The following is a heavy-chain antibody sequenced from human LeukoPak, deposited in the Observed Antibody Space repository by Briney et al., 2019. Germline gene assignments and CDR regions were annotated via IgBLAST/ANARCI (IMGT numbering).Heavy chain of an antibody. V-gene: IGHV3-15*01. J-gene: IGHJ4*02. CDR2: IKSKTDGGTT. CDR1: GFTFSNAW. D-gene: IGHD3-10*01. Sequence: GGSLRLSCAASGFTFSNAWMSWVRQAPGKVLEWVGRIKSKTDGGTTDYAAPVKGRFTISRDDSKNTLYLQMNSLKTEDTAVYYCTSITGKGYYFDYWGQGTLVTVSS. CDR3: TSITGKGYYFDY.